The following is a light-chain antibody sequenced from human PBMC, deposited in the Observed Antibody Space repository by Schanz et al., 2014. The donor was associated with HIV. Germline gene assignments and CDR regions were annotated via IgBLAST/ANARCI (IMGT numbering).Light chain of an antibody. J-gene: IGLJ3*02. CDR1: SSDVGRYNL. CDR2: EVN. CDR3: SSKGGGDTLV. V-gene: IGLV2-23*02. Sequence: QSALTQPASVSGSPGQSITISCTGTSSDVGRYNLVSWYQQDPGKVPKLMIYEVNKRPSGVSNRFSGSKSGNTASLTISGLQAEDEADYYCSSKGGGDTLVFGGGTKLTVL.